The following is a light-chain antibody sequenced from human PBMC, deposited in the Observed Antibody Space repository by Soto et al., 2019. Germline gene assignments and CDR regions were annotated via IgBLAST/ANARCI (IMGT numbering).Light chain of an antibody. CDR1: QSILYSSNNKNY. V-gene: IGKV4-1*01. CDR3: QQYYSPPWT. CDR2: WTS. J-gene: IGKJ1*01. Sequence: DIVMTQSPDSLAVSLGERATINCKSSQSILYSSNNKNYLAWYQLKPGQPPKLLIYWTSTRESGVPDRFSGSGSGTDFTLTISSLQAEDVAVYYCQQYYSPPWTFGQGTKVEIK.